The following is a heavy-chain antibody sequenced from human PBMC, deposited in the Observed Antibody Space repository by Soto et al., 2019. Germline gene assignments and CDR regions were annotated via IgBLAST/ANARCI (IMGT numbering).Heavy chain of an antibody. V-gene: IGHV4-59*01. CDR2: IYYNGNI. D-gene: IGHD3-10*01. CDR3: ATGRVYFGSEY. Sequence: QVQLQESGPGLVKPLETLSLTCTVPGGSITSYYWSWVRQPPGKGLEWIGYIYYNGNINYNPSLKSRLTISLDTSKNQCSLRLSSVTAADTAVDYCATGRVYFGSEYWGQGTLVTVSS. CDR1: GGSITSYY. J-gene: IGHJ4*02.